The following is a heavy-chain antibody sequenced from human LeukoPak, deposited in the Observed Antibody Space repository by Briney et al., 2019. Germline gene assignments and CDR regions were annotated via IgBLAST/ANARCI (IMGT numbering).Heavy chain of an antibody. Sequence: SETLSLTCAVYGGSFSGYYGSWIRQPPGKGLEWIGEINHSGSTNYNPSLKSRVTISVDTSKNQFSLKLSSVTAADTAVYYCARGVVVPAATSGAFDIWGQGTMVTVSS. CDR3: ARGVVVPAATSGAFDI. D-gene: IGHD2-2*01. V-gene: IGHV4-34*01. J-gene: IGHJ3*02. CDR2: INHSGST. CDR1: GGSFSGYY.